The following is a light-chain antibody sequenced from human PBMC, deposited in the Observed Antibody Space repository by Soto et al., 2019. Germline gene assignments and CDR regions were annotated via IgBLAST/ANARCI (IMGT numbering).Light chain of an antibody. CDR2: EVS. V-gene: IGLV2-14*01. CDR1: SSDVGGYNY. CDR3: TSYTTSSTVI. Sequence: QSALTQPASASRSPGQSITISCSGSSSDVGGYNYVSWYQQHPGKAPKLMIYEVSNRPSGVSNRFSGSKSGNTASLTISGLQAEDEPDYYCTSYTTSSTVIFGGGTKLTVL. J-gene: IGLJ2*01.